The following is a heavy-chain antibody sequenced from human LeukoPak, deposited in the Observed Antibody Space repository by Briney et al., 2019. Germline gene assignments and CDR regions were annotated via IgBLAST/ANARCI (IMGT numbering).Heavy chain of an antibody. V-gene: IGHV1-46*01. CDR2: INPSGGST. CDR1: GYTFTSYY. Sequence: ASVKASCKASGYTFTSYYIHWVRQAPGQGLEWMGIINPSGGSTNYAQKFQGRVTMTRDTSTSTVYMDLSSLRSEDTAVYYCARDFVVGATPLAFDYWGQGTLVTVSS. CDR3: ARDFVVGATPLAFDY. J-gene: IGHJ4*02. D-gene: IGHD1-26*01.